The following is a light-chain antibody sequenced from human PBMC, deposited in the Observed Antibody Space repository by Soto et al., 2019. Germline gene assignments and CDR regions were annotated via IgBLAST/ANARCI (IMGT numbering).Light chain of an antibody. CDR3: EQFERYPLT. CDR2: DAS. CDR1: QGISSA. Sequence: AIQLTQSPSSLCASVGDRVTITCRASQGISSALAWYQQKPGKAPKLLIYDASSLESGVPSRFSGSGSGTDFTLTFSSLQPEDFAKYYCEQFERYPLTFGQETKVEIK. V-gene: IGKV1-13*02. J-gene: IGKJ1*01.